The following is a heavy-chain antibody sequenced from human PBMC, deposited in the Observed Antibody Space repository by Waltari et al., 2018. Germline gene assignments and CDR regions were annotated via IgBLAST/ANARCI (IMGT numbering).Heavy chain of an antibody. J-gene: IGHJ6*02. CDR3: ARVGDYHGSGRFGLDV. CDR1: GVSFRGYF. V-gene: IGHV4-34*01. Sequence: QVQLQQWGAGLLKPSETLSLTCAVYGVSFRGYFWSSIRQSPGKGLEWIGQINRDGSNKFNPSLKSRVAMSVDTIKSQISLRLSSVTAADAAVYYCARVGDYHGSGRFGLDVWGQGTRVTVSS. D-gene: IGHD3-10*01. CDR2: INRDGSN.